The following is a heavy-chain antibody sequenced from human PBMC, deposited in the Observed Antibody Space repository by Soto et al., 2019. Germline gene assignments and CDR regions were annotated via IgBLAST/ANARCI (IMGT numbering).Heavy chain of an antibody. Sequence: HLQLQESGPGLVKPSETLSLTCTVSDDSITSGAYYWGLIRQPPGKGLEWIGTIQYRGSTYYNPSLKSRLTMSLDTSKTQFSLRLSSVTAADTAVDFCAGMFWFGALLFDYWGQGTLVTVSS. D-gene: IGHD3-10*01. CDR1: DDSITSGAYY. J-gene: IGHJ4*02. V-gene: IGHV4-39*01. CDR3: AGMFWFGALLFDY. CDR2: IQYRGST.